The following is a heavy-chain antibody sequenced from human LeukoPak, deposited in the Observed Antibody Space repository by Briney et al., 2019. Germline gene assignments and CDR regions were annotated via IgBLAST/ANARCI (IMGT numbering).Heavy chain of an antibody. Sequence: GGSLRLSCEASGFTFGSYAMTWVRQAQGKGLDWVSVIGASGADTYYADSVKGRFTISTDNAKNTLYLHMSSLRAEDTAVYFCARRPRDSSGYYLGAFHAWGQGTTVTVSS. CDR3: ARRPRDSSGYYLGAFHA. J-gene: IGHJ3*01. D-gene: IGHD3-22*01. V-gene: IGHV3-23*01. CDR1: GFTFGSYA. CDR2: IGASGADT.